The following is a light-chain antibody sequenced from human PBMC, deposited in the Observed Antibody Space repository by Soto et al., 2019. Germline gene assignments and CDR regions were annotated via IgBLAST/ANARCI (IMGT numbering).Light chain of an antibody. CDR1: QSLLHSNGYNY. CDR2: LGS. Sequence: DIVMTQSPLSLPVTPGEPASISCRSSQSLLHSNGYNYLDWYLQKPGQSPQLLIYLGSNRASGVPDRFSGSGSGTDFTLQTSRVEAEAVGVYYCMQALQTPPTFAQETKLAIK. J-gene: IGKJ2*01. V-gene: IGKV2-28*01. CDR3: MQALQTPPT.